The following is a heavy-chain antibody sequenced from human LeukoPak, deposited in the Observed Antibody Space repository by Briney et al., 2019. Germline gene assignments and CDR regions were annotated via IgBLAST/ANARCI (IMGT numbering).Heavy chain of an antibody. J-gene: IGHJ3*02. V-gene: IGHV3-11*04. CDR1: GFTFSDYY. CDR3: ARDIDYDSSGYPAFDI. D-gene: IGHD3-22*01. CDR2: ISSSGSTI. Sequence: GGSLRLSCAASGFTFSDYYMSWIRQAPGKGLEWVSYISSSGSTIYYADSVKGRFTISRDDAKNSLYLQMNSLRVEDTAVHYCARDIDYDSSGYPAFDIWGQGTMVTVSS.